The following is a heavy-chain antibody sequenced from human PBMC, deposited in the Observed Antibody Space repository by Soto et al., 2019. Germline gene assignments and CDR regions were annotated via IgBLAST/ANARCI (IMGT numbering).Heavy chain of an antibody. V-gene: IGHV3-33*01. Sequence: QVQLVESGGGVVQPGRSLRLSCAASGFTFSSYGMHWVRQAPGKGLEWVAVIWYDGSNKYYADSVKGRFTISRDNSKNTLYLQMIIFRHKDTAGYDGASEYCSGGRCYYYGIDFWGQGTTVTVSS. J-gene: IGHJ6*02. CDR2: IWYDGSNK. CDR1: GFTFSSYG. D-gene: IGHD2-15*01. CDR3: ASEYCSGGRCYYYGIDF.